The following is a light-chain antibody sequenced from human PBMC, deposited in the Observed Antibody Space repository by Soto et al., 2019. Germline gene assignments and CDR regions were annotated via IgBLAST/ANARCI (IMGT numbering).Light chain of an antibody. Sequence: DIPMTQSPSTLSASVGDRVTITCRASQTIINWLAWYQQKPGKAPKLLIYKASTLEGEVPSRFSGSGSETEFTLTINSLQPDYSATYYCQQYHTYWWTFGQGTKVEIK. J-gene: IGKJ1*01. V-gene: IGKV1-5*03. CDR1: QTIINW. CDR2: KAS. CDR3: QQYHTYWWT.